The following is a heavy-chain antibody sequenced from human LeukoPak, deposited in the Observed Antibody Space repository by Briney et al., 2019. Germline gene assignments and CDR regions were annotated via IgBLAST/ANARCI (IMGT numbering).Heavy chain of an antibody. CDR2: VNPNTGVT. CDR1: GYTFTGYY. CDR3: ARDRTTVTTGYYGMDV. V-gene: IGHV1-2*02. J-gene: IGHJ6*02. D-gene: IGHD4-17*01. Sequence: ASVKVSCKASGYTFTGYYMHWVRQAPGQGLEWMGWVNPNTGVTNYAQKFQGRVTLARDTSIITAYMELTRLRSDDTAMYYCARDRTTVTTGYYGMDVWGQGTTLTVSS.